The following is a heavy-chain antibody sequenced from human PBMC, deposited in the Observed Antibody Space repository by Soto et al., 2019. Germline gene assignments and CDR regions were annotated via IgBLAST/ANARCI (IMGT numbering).Heavy chain of an antibody. D-gene: IGHD6-19*01. V-gene: IGHV4-4*07. CDR1: GGSISPYF. Sequence: SETLSLTCTVSGGSISPYFWSWIRQPAGKGLEWIGRIYFSGSTHYEPSFKSRVTMSVDRSKKQVTLKMRSMTAADTAVYYCAREGGYFDSSGSGVYHYYGVDVWGQGTTVTVSS. CDR2: IYFSGST. J-gene: IGHJ6*02. CDR3: AREGGYFDSSGSGVYHYYGVDV.